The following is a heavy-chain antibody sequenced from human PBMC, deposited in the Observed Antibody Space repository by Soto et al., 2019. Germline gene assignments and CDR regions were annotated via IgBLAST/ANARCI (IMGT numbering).Heavy chain of an antibody. D-gene: IGHD5-12*01. V-gene: IGHV3-33*01. CDR2: IWYDGSNK. CDR1: GFTFSSYG. CDR3: ARGGVDIVATSNFDY. J-gene: IGHJ4*02. Sequence: QVQLVESGGGVVQPGRSLRLSCTASGFTFSSYGMHWVRQAPGKGLEWVAVIWYDGSNKYYADSVKGRFTISRDNSKNTLYLQMNSLRAEDTAVYYCARGGVDIVATSNFDYWGQGTLVTVSS.